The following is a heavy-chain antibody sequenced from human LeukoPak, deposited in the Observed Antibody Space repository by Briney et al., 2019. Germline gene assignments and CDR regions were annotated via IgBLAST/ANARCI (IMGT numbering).Heavy chain of an antibody. D-gene: IGHD1-26*01. CDR3: VKAMLGATFDS. CDR2: INSNGDDT. V-gene: IGHV3-64D*06. Sequence: GGSLRLSCSASGFPFSSYALDWVRQAPGKRLEYVSGINSNGDDTLYADSVKGRFTISRDNSRNRVYLQMSSLRPEDTAVYDCVKAMLGATFDSWGQGTLVTVSS. CDR1: GFPFSSYA. J-gene: IGHJ4*02.